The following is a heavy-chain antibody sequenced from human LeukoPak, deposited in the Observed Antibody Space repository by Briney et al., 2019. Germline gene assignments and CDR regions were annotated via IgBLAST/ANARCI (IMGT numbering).Heavy chain of an antibody. J-gene: IGHJ2*01. CDR1: GGSFTGYY. V-gene: IGHV4-34*01. D-gene: IGHD5-12*01. CDR3: ARALVRATMVWYFDL. CDR2: ISHSGST. Sequence: SETLSLTCAVAGGSFTGYYWSWIRQPPGKGLEWIGEISHSGSTNYSPSLKSRVTISVDTSKNQFSLNLSSVTAADTAVYYCARALVRATMVWYFDLWGRGTLVTVSS.